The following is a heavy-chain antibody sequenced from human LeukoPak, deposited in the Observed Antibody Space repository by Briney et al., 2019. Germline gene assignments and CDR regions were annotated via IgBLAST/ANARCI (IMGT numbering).Heavy chain of an antibody. CDR2: IYHSGST. Sequence: SETLSLTCAVSGGSISSSNWWSWVRQPPGKGLEWIGEIYHSGSTNYNPSLKSRVTISVDKSKNQFSLKLSSVTAADTAVYYCARGVVVPAARRSWFDPWGQGTLVTVSS. V-gene: IGHV4-4*02. CDR1: GGSISSSNW. D-gene: IGHD2-2*01. J-gene: IGHJ5*02. CDR3: ARGVVVPAARRSWFDP.